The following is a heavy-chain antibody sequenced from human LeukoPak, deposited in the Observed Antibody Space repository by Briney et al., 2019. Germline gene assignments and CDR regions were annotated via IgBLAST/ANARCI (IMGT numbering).Heavy chain of an antibody. D-gene: IGHD2-2*01. CDR2: INPSGDST. Sequence: ASVKVSCKASGYTFTSYYMHWVRQAPGQGLEWMGIINPSGDSTSYAQKFQGRVTMTRDTSTSTVYMELSSLRSEDTAVYYCARVFPVVPAAANWFDPWGQGTLVTVSS. V-gene: IGHV1-46*01. CDR3: ARVFPVVPAAANWFDP. J-gene: IGHJ5*02. CDR1: GYTFTSYY.